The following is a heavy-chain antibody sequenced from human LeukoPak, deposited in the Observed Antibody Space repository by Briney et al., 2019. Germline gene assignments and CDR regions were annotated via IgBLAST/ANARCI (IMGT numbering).Heavy chain of an antibody. D-gene: IGHD6-13*01. J-gene: IGHJ6*03. CDR1: GFTFSSYS. CDR3: ARDPSIAAAQYYMDV. Sequence: GGSLRLSCAASGFTFSSYSMNWVRQAPGKGREWVSYISSSSSTIYYADSVKGRFTISRDNAKNSLYLQMNSLRAEDTAVYYCARDPSIAAAQYYMDVWGKGTTVTVSS. CDR2: ISSSSSTI. V-gene: IGHV3-48*01.